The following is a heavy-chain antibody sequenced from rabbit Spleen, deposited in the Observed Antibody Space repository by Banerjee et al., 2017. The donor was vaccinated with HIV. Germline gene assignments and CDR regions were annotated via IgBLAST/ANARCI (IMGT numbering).Heavy chain of an antibody. Sequence: QQLEESGGDLVKPGASLTLTCTASGFSFSSSAYMCWVRQAPGKGLEWIACIGVTAGSTYYASWAKGRFTISKTSSTTVTLQMTSLTAADTATYFCARDSDGVGVQYCFNLWGPGTLVTVS. CDR1: GFSFSSSAY. J-gene: IGHJ4*01. CDR3: ARDSDGVGVQYCFNL. V-gene: IGHV1S40*01. D-gene: IGHD1-1*01. CDR2: IGVTAGST.